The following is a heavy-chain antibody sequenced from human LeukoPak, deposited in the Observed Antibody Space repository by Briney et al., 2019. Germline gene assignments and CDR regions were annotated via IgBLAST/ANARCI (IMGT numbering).Heavy chain of an antibody. D-gene: IGHD6-6*01. CDR2: INHSGST. Sequence: SETLSLTCAVYGGSFSGYYWSWIRQPPGKGLEWIGEINHSGSTNYNPSLKSRVTISVDTSKNQFSLKLSSVTAADTAVYYCARGRGIAARPGGYYYYGMDVWGQGTTVTVSS. CDR1: GGSFSGYY. V-gene: IGHV4-34*01. CDR3: ARGRGIAARPGGYYYYGMDV. J-gene: IGHJ6*02.